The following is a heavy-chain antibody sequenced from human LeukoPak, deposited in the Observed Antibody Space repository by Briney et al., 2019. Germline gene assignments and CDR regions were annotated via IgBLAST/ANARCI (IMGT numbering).Heavy chain of an antibody. D-gene: IGHD3-10*01. CDR2: INHSGGST. Sequence: ASVKVSCKASGYTFTSYYMHWVRQAPGQGLDWMGIINHSGGSTSDAQEFQGRITMTRDTSTSTVYMELSSLRSEDTAVYYCAREGGFGELEYWGQGTLVTVSS. CDR1: GYTFTSYY. J-gene: IGHJ4*02. V-gene: IGHV1-46*01. CDR3: AREGGFGELEY.